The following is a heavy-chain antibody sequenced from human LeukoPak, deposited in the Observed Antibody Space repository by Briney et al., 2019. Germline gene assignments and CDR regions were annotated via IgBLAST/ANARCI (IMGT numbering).Heavy chain of an antibody. V-gene: IGHV3-33*01. J-gene: IGHJ3*02. CDR1: GFTFSNYG. CDR3: AILGNDDFDI. Sequence: GGSLRLSRAASGFTFSNYGMHWVRQAPGKGLEWVAVIWYDGSNKYYADSVKGRFTISRDNSKNTLYLEMNSLRAEDTALYYCAILGNDDFDIWGQVTMVTVSS. D-gene: IGHD3-10*01. CDR2: IWYDGSNK.